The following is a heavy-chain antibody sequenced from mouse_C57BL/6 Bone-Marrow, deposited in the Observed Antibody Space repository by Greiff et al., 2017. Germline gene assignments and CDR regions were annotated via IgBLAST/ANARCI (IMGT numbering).Heavy chain of an antibody. CDR2: IYIGNGYT. V-gene: IGHV1-58*01. CDR3: ANYGYDEWCAY. CDR1: GYTFTSYG. J-gene: IGHJ3*01. Sequence: EVQLQQSGAELVRPGSSVKMSCKTSGYTFTSYGINWVKQRPGQGLEWIGYIYIGNGYTAYNEKFKGKATLTSDTSSSTAYMQLSSLTSEDSAIYFCANYGYDEWCAYWGQGTLVTVSA. D-gene: IGHD2-2*01.